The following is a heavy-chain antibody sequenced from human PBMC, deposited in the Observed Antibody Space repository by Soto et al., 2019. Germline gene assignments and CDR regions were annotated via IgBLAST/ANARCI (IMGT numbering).Heavy chain of an antibody. CDR2: INSDGSST. V-gene: IGHV3-74*01. CDR1: GFTFSSYW. D-gene: IGHD3-10*01. Sequence: GGSLRLSCAASGFTFSSYWMHWVRQAPGKGLVWVSRINSDGSSTSYADPVEGRFTISRDNAKNTLYLQMNSRRAEDTAVYYCASPGGGGNYYGSGSYPKPLYYYYYMDVWGKGTTVTVSS. J-gene: IGHJ6*03. CDR3: ASPGGGGNYYGSGSYPKPLYYYYYMDV.